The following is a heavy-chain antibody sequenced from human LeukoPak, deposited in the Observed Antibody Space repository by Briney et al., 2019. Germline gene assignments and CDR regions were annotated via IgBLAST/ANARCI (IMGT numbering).Heavy chain of an antibody. Sequence: GGSLRLSCAASGFTFSSYSMHWVRQAPGKGLEWVSSISSSSSYIYYAHSVKGRFTISRDNAKNSLYLQMNSLRAEDTAVYYCARADWDTAMIDYWGQGTLVTVSS. CDR2: ISSSSSYI. CDR3: ARADWDTAMIDY. D-gene: IGHD5-18*01. V-gene: IGHV3-21*01. CDR1: GFTFSSYS. J-gene: IGHJ4*02.